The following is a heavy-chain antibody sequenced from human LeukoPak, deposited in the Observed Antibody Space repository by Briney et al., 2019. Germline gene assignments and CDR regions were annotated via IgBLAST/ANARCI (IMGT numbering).Heavy chain of an antibody. CDR3: ARRYYYDSSGYRPLVHWFDP. CDR1: GYTFTGYY. CDR2: INPNSGGT. V-gene: IGHV1-2*06. Sequence: ASVKVSCKASGYTFTGYYMHWVRQGPGQGLEWMGRINPNSGGTNYAQKFQGRVTMTRDTSISTAYMELSRLRSDDTAVYYCARRYYYDSSGYRPLVHWFDPWGQGTLVTVSS. D-gene: IGHD3-22*01. J-gene: IGHJ5*02.